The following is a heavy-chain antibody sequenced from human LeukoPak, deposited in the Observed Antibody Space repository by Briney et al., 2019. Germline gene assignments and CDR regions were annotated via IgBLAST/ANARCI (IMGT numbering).Heavy chain of an antibody. V-gene: IGHV4-39*07. J-gene: IGHJ5*02. Sequence: SETLSLTCTVSGGSISSSYYYWGWIRQPPGKGLEWIGTMYNSGSTDYNPSLESRVTISVDTSKNQFSLKLSSVTAADTAVYYCARLATLSTIAARGRSWFDPWGQGTLVTVSS. CDR3: ARLATLSTIAARGRSWFDP. CDR2: MYNSGST. D-gene: IGHD6-6*01. CDR1: GGSISSSYYY.